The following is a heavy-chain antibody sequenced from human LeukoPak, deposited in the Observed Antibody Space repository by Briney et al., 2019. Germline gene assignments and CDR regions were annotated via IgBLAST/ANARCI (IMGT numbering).Heavy chain of an antibody. D-gene: IGHD6-19*01. CDR1: GGTFSSYA. CDR3: ARDMTGYSSGQFDY. V-gene: IGHV1-69*05. CDR2: IIPIFGTT. Sequence: SVKVSCKASGGTFSSYAISWVRQAPGQGLEWMGEIIPIFGTTNYAQRFQGRVTITTDESTSTAYMELSSLRSEDTAMYYCARDMTGYSSGQFDYWGQGTLVSVSS. J-gene: IGHJ4*02.